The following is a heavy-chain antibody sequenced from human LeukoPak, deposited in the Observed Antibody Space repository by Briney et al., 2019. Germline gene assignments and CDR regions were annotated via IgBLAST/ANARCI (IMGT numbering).Heavy chain of an antibody. CDR3: ARGWELPHSSDY. J-gene: IGHJ4*02. CDR1: GYTFTGYY. D-gene: IGHD1-26*01. Sequence: ASVKVSCKASGYTFTGYYMHWVRQAPGQGLEWMGWINPNSGGTNYAQKFRGRVTMTRDTSISTAYMELSRVRSDDTAVYYCARGWELPHSSDYWGQGTLVTVSS. V-gene: IGHV1-2*02. CDR2: INPNSGGT.